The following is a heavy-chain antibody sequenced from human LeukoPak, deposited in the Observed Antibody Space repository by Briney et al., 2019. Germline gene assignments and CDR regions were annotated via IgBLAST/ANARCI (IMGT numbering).Heavy chain of an antibody. CDR3: ARELPRNAFDI. D-gene: IGHD1-14*01. Sequence: GSLRLSCAASGFTVSSNDMSWVRQAPGKGLEWVSVIYSGGSTYYADSVKDRFNISRDNSRNTLYLQMNSLRAEDTAVYYCARELPRNAFDIWGQGTMVTVSS. V-gene: IGHV3-66*01. J-gene: IGHJ3*02. CDR2: IYSGGST. CDR1: GFTVSSND.